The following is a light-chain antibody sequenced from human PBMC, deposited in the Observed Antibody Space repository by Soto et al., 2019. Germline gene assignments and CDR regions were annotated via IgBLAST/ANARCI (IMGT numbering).Light chain of an antibody. CDR3: AAWDDSLNGYV. CDR2: SNN. CDR1: SSNIGSNT. J-gene: IGLJ1*01. Sequence: QSVLTQPPSASGTPGQRVTISCSGSSSNIGSNTVNWYQQLPGTAPTLLIYSNNQRPSGVPDRFSGSKSGASASLAISGLQSEDEADYYWAAWDDSLNGYVFGTGTNVTVL. V-gene: IGLV1-44*01.